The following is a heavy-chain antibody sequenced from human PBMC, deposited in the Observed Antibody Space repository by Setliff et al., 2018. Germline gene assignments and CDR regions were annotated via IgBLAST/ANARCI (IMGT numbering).Heavy chain of an antibody. Sequence: PGGSLRLSCAASGFVVSNNEMSWVRQAPGKGLEWVSVTYSNGATNYADSVKGRFIISRDNSKNTLYLQMNSLRGEDTALYYCRLWFEETLRDYWGKGTLVTGSS. CDR1: GFVVSNNE. V-gene: IGHV3-53*01. J-gene: IGHJ4*02. CDR3: RLWFEETLRDY. CDR2: TYSNGAT. D-gene: IGHD3-10*01.